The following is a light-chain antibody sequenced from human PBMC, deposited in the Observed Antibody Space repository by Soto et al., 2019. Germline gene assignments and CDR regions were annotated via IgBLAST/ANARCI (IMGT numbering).Light chain of an antibody. Sequence: QSALTQPASVSGSPGQSITISCTGTTGDVGVYNYVSWYQQYPGKAPKVVIYEVSNRPSGVSNRFSGSKSGNTAFLTISGLQTEDEADYYCSSYTNSITPVDFGGGTKLTVL. CDR3: SSYTNSITPVD. CDR1: TGDVGVYNY. CDR2: EVS. J-gene: IGLJ2*01. V-gene: IGLV2-14*01.